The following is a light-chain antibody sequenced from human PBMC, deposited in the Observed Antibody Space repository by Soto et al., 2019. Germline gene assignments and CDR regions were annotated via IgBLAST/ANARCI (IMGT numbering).Light chain of an antibody. V-gene: IGKV1-5*03. CDR3: QQYGNLWT. CDR1: QSINNY. J-gene: IGKJ1*01. Sequence: DIQLTQSPSTLSASVGDRVTISCRASQSINNYLAWYQQKPGKAPKLLIYKASTLESGVPSTFSGSGSGTEFSLTISILQPDDFATYYCQQYGNLWTFGQGTKVEIK. CDR2: KAS.